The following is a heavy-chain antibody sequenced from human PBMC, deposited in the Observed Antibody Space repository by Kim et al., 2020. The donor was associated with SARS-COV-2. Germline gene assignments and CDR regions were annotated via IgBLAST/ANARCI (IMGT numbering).Heavy chain of an antibody. CDR2: IIPIFGTA. V-gene: IGHV1-69*13. CDR3: ARGEWLRNAGRCYDY. Sequence: SVKVSCKASGGTFSSYAINWVRQAPGQGLEWMGGIIPIFGTANYAQKFQGRVTITADESTSTAYMELSSLRSEDTAVYYCARGEWLRNAGRCYDYWGQGTLLTVSS. J-gene: IGHJ4*02. CDR1: GGTFSSYA. D-gene: IGHD5-12*01.